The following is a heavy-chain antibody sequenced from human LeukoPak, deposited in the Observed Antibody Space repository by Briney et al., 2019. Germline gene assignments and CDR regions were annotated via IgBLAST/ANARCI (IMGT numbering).Heavy chain of an antibody. CDR3: ARVEVWGVIDY. J-gene: IGHJ4*02. Sequence: GGSLRLSCAASGFTFSSYWMHWVRQAPGKGLVWVSRIKSDGSSTSYADSVKGRFTISRDNAKNTLSLQMNSLRAEDTAVYYCARVEVWGVIDYWGQGTLVTVSS. D-gene: IGHD3-10*01. CDR1: GFTFSSYW. CDR2: IKSDGSST. V-gene: IGHV3-74*01.